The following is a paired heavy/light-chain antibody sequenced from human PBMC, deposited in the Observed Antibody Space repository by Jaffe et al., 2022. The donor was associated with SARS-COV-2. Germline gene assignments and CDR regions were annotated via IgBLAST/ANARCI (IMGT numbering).Heavy chain of an antibody. Sequence: QVQLVESGGGVVQPGRSLRLSCAASGFTFSSYGMHWVRQAPGKGLEWVAVIWYDGSNKYYADSVKGRFTISRDNSKNTLYLQMNSLRAEDTAVYYCARDLRKLETYYDFWSGALGYWGQGTLVTVSS. D-gene: IGHD3-3*01. CDR3: ARDLRKLETYYDFWSGALGY. J-gene: IGHJ4*02. V-gene: IGHV3-33*01. CDR2: IWYDGSNK. CDR1: GFTFSSYG.
Light chain of an antibody. V-gene: IGKV3-20*01. CDR2: GAS. J-gene: IGKJ3*01. CDR3: QQYGSSPPRFA. CDR1: QSVSSSY. Sequence: EIVLTQSPGTLSLSPGERATLSCRASQSVSSSYLAWYQQKPGQAPRLLIYGASSRATGIPDRFSGSGSGTDFTLTISRLEPEDFAVYYCQQYGSSPPRFAFGPGTKVDIK.